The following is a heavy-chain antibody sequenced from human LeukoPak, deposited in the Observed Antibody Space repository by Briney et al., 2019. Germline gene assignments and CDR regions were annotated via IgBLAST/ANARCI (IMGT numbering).Heavy chain of an antibody. Sequence: SCKASGYTFTSYAMSWVRQAPGKGLEWVSGISGSGGSTYYADSVKGRFTISRDNSKSTLYLQMNSLRAEDTAVYYCAKEYRSLVITGSGDYWGQGTLVTVSS. V-gene: IGHV3-23*01. J-gene: IGHJ4*02. CDR2: ISGSGGST. D-gene: IGHD1-20*01. CDR3: AKEYRSLVITGSGDY. CDR1: GYTFTSYA.